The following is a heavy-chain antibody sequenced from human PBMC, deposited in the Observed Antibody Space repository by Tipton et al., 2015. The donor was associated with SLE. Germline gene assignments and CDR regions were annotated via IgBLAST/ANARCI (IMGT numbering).Heavy chain of an antibody. CDR3: ASGYSGYLDY. D-gene: IGHD5-12*01. CDR2: IYYSGST. CDR1: GGSISSHY. V-gene: IGHV4-59*11. J-gene: IGHJ4*02. Sequence: TLSLTCIVSGGSISSHYWSWIRQPPGKGLEWIGYIYYSGSTNYNPSLKSRVTISVDTSKNQFSLKLSSVTAADTAVYYCASGYSGYLDYWGQGTLVTVS.